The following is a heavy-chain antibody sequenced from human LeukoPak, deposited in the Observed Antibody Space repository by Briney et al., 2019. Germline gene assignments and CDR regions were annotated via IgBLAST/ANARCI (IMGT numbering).Heavy chain of an antibody. D-gene: IGHD2-21*01. Sequence: GSLRLSCAVSGFTFNNYWMNWVRQAPGKGLEWIGSIYYSGSTYYNPSLKSRVTISVDTSKNQFSLKLSSVTAADTAVYYCARQLWQSADYYYYYMDVWGNGTTVTVSS. V-gene: IGHV4-39*01. CDR2: IYYSGST. J-gene: IGHJ6*03. CDR3: ARQLWQSADYYYYYMDV. CDR1: GFTFNNYW.